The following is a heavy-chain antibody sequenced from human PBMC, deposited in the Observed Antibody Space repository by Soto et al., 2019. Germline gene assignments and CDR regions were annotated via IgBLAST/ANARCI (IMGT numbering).Heavy chain of an antibody. Sequence: SETLSLTCAVSGGSISSGGYSWSWIRQPPGKGLEWIGYIYHSGSTYYNPSLKSRVTISVDRSKNQFSLKLSSVTAADTAVYYCARGIGYSYGYFDYWGQGTLVTVSS. D-gene: IGHD5-18*01. J-gene: IGHJ4*02. CDR2: IYHSGST. V-gene: IGHV4-30-2*01. CDR3: ARGIGYSYGYFDY. CDR1: GGSISSGGYS.